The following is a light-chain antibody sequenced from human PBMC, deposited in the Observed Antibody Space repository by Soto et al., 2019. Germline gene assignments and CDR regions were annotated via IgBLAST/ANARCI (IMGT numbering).Light chain of an antibody. CDR1: SSSIGAGYD. J-gene: IGLJ1*01. CDR3: QPYDSSLSGSYV. Sequence: QSVLTQPPSVSGAPGQRVTISCTGSSSSIGAGYDVNWYQQLPGTAPKLLIYGNTNRPSGVPDRFSGSKSGTSASLAITGLQAEDEADYYCQPYDSSLSGSYVFGTGTKVTVL. CDR2: GNT. V-gene: IGLV1-40*01.